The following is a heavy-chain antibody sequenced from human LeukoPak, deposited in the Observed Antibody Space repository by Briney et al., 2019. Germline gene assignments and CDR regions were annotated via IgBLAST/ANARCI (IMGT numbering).Heavy chain of an antibody. J-gene: IGHJ4*02. CDR2: FDPEDGET. V-gene: IGHV1-24*01. CDR3: ARDHYHKIHSVMVTAPDY. CDR1: GSSLTELS. D-gene: IGHD2-21*02. Sequence: SVKVSCKVSGSSLTELSMHWVRQAPGKGLEWMGGFDPEDGETIYAQKFQGRVTMTRDTSTSTVYMELSSLRSEDTAVYYCARDHYHKIHSVMVTAPDYWGQGTLVSVSS.